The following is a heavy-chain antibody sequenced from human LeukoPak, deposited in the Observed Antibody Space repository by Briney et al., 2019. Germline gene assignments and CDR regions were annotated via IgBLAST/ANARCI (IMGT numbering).Heavy chain of an antibody. V-gene: IGHV4-38-2*02. CDR2: IYHSGST. Sequence: SETLSLTCTVSGYSISSGYYWGWIRQPPGKGLEWIGSIYHSGSTYYNPSLKSRVTISVDTSKNQFSLKLSSVTAADTAVYYCAKDILEAGLFFDYWGQGALVTVSS. CDR3: AKDILEAGLFFDY. D-gene: IGHD3/OR15-3a*01. CDR1: GYSISSGYY. J-gene: IGHJ4*02.